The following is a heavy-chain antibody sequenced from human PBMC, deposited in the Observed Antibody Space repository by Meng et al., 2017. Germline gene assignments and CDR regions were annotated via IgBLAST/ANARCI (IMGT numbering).Heavy chain of an antibody. CDR1: GFTVSSNY. V-gene: IGHV3-53*02. D-gene: IGHD3-16*01. CDR3: ARDLGY. Sequence: GPLGGTGGGFVSPGGSLRLSCAASGFTVSSNYMSWVRQAPGKGLEWVSVIYSGGSTYYADSVKGRFTISRDNSKNTLYLQMNSLRAEDTAVYYCARDLGYWGQGTLVTVSS. J-gene: IGHJ4*02. CDR2: IYSGGST.